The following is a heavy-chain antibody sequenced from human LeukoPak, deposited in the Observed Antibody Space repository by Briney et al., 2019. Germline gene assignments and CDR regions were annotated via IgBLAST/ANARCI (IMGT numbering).Heavy chain of an antibody. Sequence: PSETLSLTCTVSGDSISSGGYYWSWIHQHPGKGLEWIGYIYNSGSTYYNPSLKSRVTISIDTSKRQFSLKLTSVTAADTAVYYCAREPTGSYSFDFWGQGTLVTVSS. J-gene: IGHJ4*02. CDR3: AREPTGSYSFDF. D-gene: IGHD1-26*01. CDR1: GDSISSGGYY. V-gene: IGHV4-31*03. CDR2: IYNSGST.